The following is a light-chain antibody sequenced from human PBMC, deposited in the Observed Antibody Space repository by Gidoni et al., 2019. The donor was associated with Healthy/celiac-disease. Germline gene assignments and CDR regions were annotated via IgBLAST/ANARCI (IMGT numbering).Light chain of an antibody. V-gene: IGKV1-9*01. CDR3: QQLNSYPPFT. CDR1: QGISSY. Sequence: DIQLTQSPSFLSASVGDRVTITCRASQGISSYLAWYQQKPGKAPKLLIYAASTVQSGVPSRFSGSGSGTEFTLTISSLQPEDFATYYCQQLNSYPPFTFXPXTKVDIK. CDR2: AAS. J-gene: IGKJ3*01.